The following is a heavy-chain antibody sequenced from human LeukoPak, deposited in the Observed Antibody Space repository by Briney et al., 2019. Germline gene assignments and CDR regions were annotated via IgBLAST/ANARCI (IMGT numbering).Heavy chain of an antibody. CDR3: ARAPTPMTTVTTLGY. CDR2: ISFDGTNK. Sequence: PGRSLRLSCAASGFTFSSYTMHWVRQAPGKGLEWVAVISFDGTNKYYADSVKGRFTISRDNSKNTLYLQMNSLRPEDTAVYYCARAPTPMTTVTTLGYWDQGTLVTVS. D-gene: IGHD4-17*01. V-gene: IGHV3-30-3*01. CDR1: GFTFSSYT. J-gene: IGHJ4*02.